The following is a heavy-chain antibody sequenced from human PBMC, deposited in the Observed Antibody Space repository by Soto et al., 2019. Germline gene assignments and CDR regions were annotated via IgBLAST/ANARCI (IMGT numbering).Heavy chain of an antibody. CDR2: IYYSGST. D-gene: IGHD3-22*01. J-gene: IGHJ3*02. CDR1: GGSISSGGYY. CDR3: ARGSSGYYRTDAFDI. V-gene: IGHV4-31*03. Sequence: QVQLQESGPGLVKPSQTLSLTCTVSGGSISSGGYYWSWIRQHPGKGLEWIGYIYYSGSTYYNPSLKSRVTISVDTSKNQFSLKLSSVTAADTAVYYCARGSSGYYRTDAFDIWGQGTMVTVSS.